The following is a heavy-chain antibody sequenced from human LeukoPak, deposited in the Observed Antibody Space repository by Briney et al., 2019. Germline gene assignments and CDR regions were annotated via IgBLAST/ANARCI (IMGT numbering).Heavy chain of an antibody. Sequence: ASVKVSCKASGYAFTGYYMYWVRQAPGQGLEWMGWINPNSGGTNYAQKFQGRVTMTRDTSFSTAYMELTRLRSDDTAVYYYARTQGYYYFYMDVWGKGTTVTVSS. CDR3: ARTQGYYYFYMDV. CDR1: GYAFTGYY. CDR2: INPNSGGT. V-gene: IGHV1-2*02. J-gene: IGHJ6*03.